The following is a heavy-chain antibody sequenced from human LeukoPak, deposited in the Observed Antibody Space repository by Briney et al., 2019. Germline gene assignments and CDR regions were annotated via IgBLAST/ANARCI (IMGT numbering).Heavy chain of an antibody. CDR3: ARALITSPFYFDY. CDR2: INWSGGST. J-gene: IGHJ4*02. D-gene: IGHD2-2*01. V-gene: IGHV3-20*04. Sequence: GGSLRLSCAASGFTFSSSAMSWVRQVPGKGLEWVSGINWSGGSTGYADPLRGRFTISRDNAKNSLYLQMDSLRAEGTALYYCARALITSPFYFDYWGQGTLVTVSS. CDR1: GFTFSSSA.